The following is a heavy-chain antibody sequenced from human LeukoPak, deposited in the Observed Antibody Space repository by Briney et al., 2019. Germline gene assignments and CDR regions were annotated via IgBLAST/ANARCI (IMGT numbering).Heavy chain of an antibody. V-gene: IGHV1-69*13. CDR2: IIPIFGTA. D-gene: IGHD2-2*01. Sequence: SVKVSCKASGGTFSSYAISWVRQAPGQGLEWMGGIIPIFGTANYAQKFQGRVTITADESTSTAYMELSSLRSEDTAVYYCARGRPRVYCSSTSCSYNWFDPWGQGTLVTVSS. J-gene: IGHJ5*02. CDR1: GGTFSSYA. CDR3: ARGRPRVYCSSTSCSYNWFDP.